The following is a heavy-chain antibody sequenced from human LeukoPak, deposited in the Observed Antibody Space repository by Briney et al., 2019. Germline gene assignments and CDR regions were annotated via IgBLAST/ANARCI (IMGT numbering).Heavy chain of an antibody. D-gene: IGHD3-22*01. CDR2: VSSSGETT. CDR3: AKDLIYDSSGYYSFFAY. Sequence: GGSLRLSCAGSGFSFSTYGMTWVRQAPGKGLEWVPSVSSSGETTYYAYTVKGRFTISRDNSKSTLYLKVNSLRAEDTAVDYCAKDLIYDSSGYYSFFAYWGQGTLVTVSS. V-gene: IGHV3-23*01. J-gene: IGHJ4*02. CDR1: GFSFSTYG.